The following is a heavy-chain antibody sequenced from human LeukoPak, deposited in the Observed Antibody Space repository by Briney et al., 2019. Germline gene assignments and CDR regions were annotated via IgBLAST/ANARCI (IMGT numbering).Heavy chain of an antibody. V-gene: IGHV3-23*01. Sequence: GGSLRLSCAASGFTFSSYAMSWVRQAPGEGLEWVSSITTSGGSTYYADSVKGRFTISRDNAKNTLYLQMNSLRAEDTAVYYCAKDHYVSGKYDAFDIWGQGTMVTVSS. CDR3: AKDHYVSGKYDAFDI. D-gene: IGHD3-10*01. CDR1: GFTFSSYA. J-gene: IGHJ3*02. CDR2: ITTSGGST.